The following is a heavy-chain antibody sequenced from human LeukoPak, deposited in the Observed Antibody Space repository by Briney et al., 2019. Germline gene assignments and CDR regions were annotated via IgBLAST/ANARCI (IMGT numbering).Heavy chain of an antibody. CDR2: ISGSGGST. Sequence: GGSLRLSCAASGFTFSSYAMSWVRQAPGKGLEWVSAISGSGGSTYYADSVKGRFTISRDNSKNTLYLQMNSLRAEDTAVYYCYLDSSGYHLEGPIDYWGQGTLVTVSS. CDR1: GFTFSSYA. J-gene: IGHJ4*02. CDR3: YLDSSGYHLEGPIDY. V-gene: IGHV3-23*01. D-gene: IGHD3-22*01.